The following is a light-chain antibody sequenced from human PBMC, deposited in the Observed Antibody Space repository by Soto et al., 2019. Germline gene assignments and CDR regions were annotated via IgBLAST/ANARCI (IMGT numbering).Light chain of an antibody. CDR3: QQRTNSPLT. V-gene: IGKV3D-20*02. J-gene: IGKJ4*01. CDR1: QSVAGKY. CDR2: GAS. Sequence: EIVLTQSPGTLSLSPGERATLSCRASQSVAGKYLAWYRQKPGQAPRLLIYGASTRATDIPARFSGSGSGTDFTLTISSLEPEDFAVYYCQQRTNSPLTFGGGTKVDIK.